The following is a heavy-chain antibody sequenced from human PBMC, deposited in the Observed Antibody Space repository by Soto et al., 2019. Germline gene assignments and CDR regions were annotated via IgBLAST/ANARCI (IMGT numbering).Heavy chain of an antibody. CDR3: ASEYSSSWGYYYYYGMDV. D-gene: IGHD6-13*01. CDR1: GYTFTSYG. V-gene: IGHV1-18*04. CDR2: ISAYNGNT. Sequence: QVQLVQSGAEVKKPGASVKVSCKASGYTFTSYGISWVRQAPGQGLEWMGWISAYNGNTNYAQKLQGRVTMTTDTFRSTESMELRSVRSDDTAVYYCASEYSSSWGYYYYYGMDVWGHGATVTVSS. J-gene: IGHJ6*02.